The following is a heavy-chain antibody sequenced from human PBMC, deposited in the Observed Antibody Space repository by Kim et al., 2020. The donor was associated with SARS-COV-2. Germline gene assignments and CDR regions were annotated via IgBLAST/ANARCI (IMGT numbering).Heavy chain of an antibody. J-gene: IGHJ4*02. V-gene: IGHV5-10-1*01. CDR3: ASRDDYGDYGDFDY. D-gene: IGHD4-17*01. Sequence: SPSFQGHVTISADKSISTAYLQWSSLKASDTAMYYCASRDDYGDYGDFDYWGQGTLVTVSS.